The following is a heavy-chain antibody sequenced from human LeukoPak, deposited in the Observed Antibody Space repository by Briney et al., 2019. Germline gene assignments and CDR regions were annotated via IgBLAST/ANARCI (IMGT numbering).Heavy chain of an antibody. V-gene: IGHV3-23*01. CDR3: AKNGDRGAYCTGGTCYPYFYYYMDV. CDR2: ITGSGDGT. Sequence: PGGSLRLSCAASGFTFSTYAMTWVRQAPGKGLEWVSSITGSGDGTSAADSVKGRFSISRDNSKNTLYLQMNSLRAEDTAIYYCAKNGDRGAYCTGGTCYPYFYYYMDVWGKGTTVTI. D-gene: IGHD2-15*01. J-gene: IGHJ6*03. CDR1: GFTFSTYA.